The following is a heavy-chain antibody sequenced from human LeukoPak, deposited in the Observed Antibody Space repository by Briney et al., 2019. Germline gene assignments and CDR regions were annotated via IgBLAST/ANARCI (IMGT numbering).Heavy chain of an antibody. CDR3: ARESPYLQQLVTVDY. V-gene: IGHV1-69*13. Sequence: ASVTVSCTASGGTFSIYAISWVRQAPGQGLEWMGGIIPIFGTANYAQKFQGRVTITADESTSTAYMELSSLRSEDTAVYYCARESPYLQQLVTVDYWGQGTLVTVSS. CDR1: GGTFSIYA. CDR2: IIPIFGTA. D-gene: IGHD6-13*01. J-gene: IGHJ4*02.